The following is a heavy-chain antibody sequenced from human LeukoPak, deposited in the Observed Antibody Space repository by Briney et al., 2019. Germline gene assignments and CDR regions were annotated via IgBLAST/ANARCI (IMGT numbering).Heavy chain of an antibody. V-gene: IGHV1-69*13. CDR1: GVTFSSYA. Sequence: GASVKVSCKASGVTFSSYAISWVRQAPGQGLEWMGGIIPIFGTANYAQKFQGRVTITADESTSTAYMELSSLRSEDTAVYYCAREVYCSSTSCLGSWFDPWGQGTLVTVSS. D-gene: IGHD2-2*01. CDR2: IIPIFGTA. J-gene: IGHJ5*02. CDR3: AREVYCSSTSCLGSWFDP.